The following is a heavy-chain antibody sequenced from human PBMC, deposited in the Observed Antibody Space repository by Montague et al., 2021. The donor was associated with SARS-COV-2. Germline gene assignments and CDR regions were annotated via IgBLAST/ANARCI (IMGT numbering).Heavy chain of an antibody. Sequence: LRLSCAASGFTFSSYAMHWVRQAPDKGLEWVAVISYDGSNKYYADSVKGRFTISRDNSKNTLYLQMNSLRAEDTAVYYCARDNYDYVWGSYRYIYWGQGTLVTVSS. J-gene: IGHJ4*02. CDR2: ISYDGSNK. V-gene: IGHV3-30*04. D-gene: IGHD3-16*02. CDR1: GFTFSSYA. CDR3: ARDNYDYVWGSYRYIY.